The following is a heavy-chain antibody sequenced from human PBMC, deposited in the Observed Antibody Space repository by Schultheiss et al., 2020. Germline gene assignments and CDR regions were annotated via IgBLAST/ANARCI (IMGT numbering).Heavy chain of an antibody. Sequence: GGSLRLSCAASGFTFSSYGMHWVRQAPGKGLEWVSSISSSSSYIYYADSVKGRFTISRDNAKNSLYLQMNSLRAEDTAVYYCAKMETYNWFDPWGQGTLGTVSS. J-gene: IGHJ5*02. CDR3: AKMETYNWFDP. D-gene: IGHD5-24*01. CDR1: GFTFSSYG. CDR2: ISSSSSYI. V-gene: IGHV3-21*04.